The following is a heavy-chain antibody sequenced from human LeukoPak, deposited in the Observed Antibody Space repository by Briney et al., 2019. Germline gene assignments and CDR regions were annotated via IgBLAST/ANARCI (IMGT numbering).Heavy chain of an antibody. CDR3: TRSTAYGSGSYYPRMCYFDY. J-gene: IGHJ4*02. CDR2: IKSKTDGGTT. CDR1: GFTFSNAW. D-gene: IGHD3-10*01. V-gene: IGHV3-15*01. Sequence: GGSLRLSCAASGFTFSNAWMSWVRQAPGKGLEWVGRIKSKTDGGTTDYAAPVKGRFTISRDDSKNTLYLQMNSLKTEDTAVYYCTRSTAYGSGSYYPRMCYFDYWGQGTLVTVSS.